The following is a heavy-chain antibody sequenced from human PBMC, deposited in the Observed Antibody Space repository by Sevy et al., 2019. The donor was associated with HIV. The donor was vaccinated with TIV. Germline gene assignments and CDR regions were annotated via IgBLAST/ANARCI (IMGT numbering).Heavy chain of an antibody. J-gene: IGHJ4*02. CDR1: GFSISDHY. D-gene: IGHD6-13*01. CDR2: TRNKADSYTT. V-gene: IGHV3-72*01. Sequence: GGSLRLSCAASGFSISDHYMEWVRQAPGKGLEWVGRTRNKADSYTTEYAASVKGRFTISRDESKNSLYLQMNSLKAEDTAVYYCATHAGIAAAGRVFDYWGQGTLVTVSS. CDR3: ATHAGIAAAGRVFDY.